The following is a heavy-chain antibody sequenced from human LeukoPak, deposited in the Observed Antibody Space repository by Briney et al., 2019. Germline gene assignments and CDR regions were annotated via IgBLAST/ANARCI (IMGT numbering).Heavy chain of an antibody. D-gene: IGHD5-18*01. Sequence: SETLSHTCTVSGGSISSSSYYWGWIRQPPGKGLEWIGNIYYSGSTYYNPSLKSRVTISVDTSKKQLSLRLSSVTAADTAVYYCARDGYSSGGDNWFDPWGQGTLVTVSS. CDR2: IYYSGST. CDR3: ARDGYSSGGDNWFDP. CDR1: GGSISSSSYY. J-gene: IGHJ5*02. V-gene: IGHV4-39*07.